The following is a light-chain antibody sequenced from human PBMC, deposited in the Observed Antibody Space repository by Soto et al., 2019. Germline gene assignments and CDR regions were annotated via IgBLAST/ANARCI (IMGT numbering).Light chain of an antibody. CDR2: RNN. V-gene: IGLV1-47*01. Sequence: QLVLTQPPSAAGTPGQRVTISCSGSSANIGSNYVYWYQQLPGTSPKRLIYRNNQRPSGVPDRFSGSKSGTSASLAISGLRSEDAANSYCAAWDDSLSGVVFGGGTKLTVL. CDR3: AAWDDSLSGVV. J-gene: IGLJ3*02. CDR1: SANIGSNY.